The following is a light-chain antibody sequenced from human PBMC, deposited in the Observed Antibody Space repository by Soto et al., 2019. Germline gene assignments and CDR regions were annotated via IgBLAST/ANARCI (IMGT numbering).Light chain of an antibody. V-gene: IGLV1-51*01. CDR1: SIDIGNNY. CDR3: GTWDSSLSAYVV. Sequence: QCVLTQPPSVSAAPGQKVTISCSGSSIDIGNNYVSWYQQLPGTAPKLLIYDNNKRPSRIPDRFSGSKSGTSATLGITGLQTGDEADYYCGTWDSSLSAYVVFGGGTKLTAL. CDR2: DNN. J-gene: IGLJ2*01.